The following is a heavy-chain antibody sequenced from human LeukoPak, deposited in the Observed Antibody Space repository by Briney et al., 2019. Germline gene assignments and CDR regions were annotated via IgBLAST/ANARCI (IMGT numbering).Heavy chain of an antibody. CDR1: GYTFTGYY. D-gene: IGHD5/OR15-5a*01. CDR3: ARDTSVYIDY. Sequence: ASVKVSCKASGYTFTGYYMHWVRQAPGQGLAWMGWINPNSGGTNFAQKFQGRVTLTRDTSISTAYMELSRLRFDDMAVYYCARDTSVYIDYWGQGTLVTVSS. V-gene: IGHV1-2*02. CDR2: INPNSGGT. J-gene: IGHJ4*02.